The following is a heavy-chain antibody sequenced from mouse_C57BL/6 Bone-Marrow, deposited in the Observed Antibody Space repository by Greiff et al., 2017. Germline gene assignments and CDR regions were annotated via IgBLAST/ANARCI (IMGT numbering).Heavy chain of an antibody. J-gene: IGHJ2*01. CDR2: INPNNGGT. CDR1: GYTFTDYY. Sequence: EVQLQQSGPELVKPGASVKISCKASGYTFTDYYMNWVKQSHGKSLEWIGDINPNNGGTSYNQTFKGKATLTVDKSSSTAYMELRSLTSENSAVYYCARIYYYGSSQYYFDYWGQGTTLTVSS. V-gene: IGHV1-26*01. D-gene: IGHD1-1*01. CDR3: ARIYYYGSSQYYFDY.